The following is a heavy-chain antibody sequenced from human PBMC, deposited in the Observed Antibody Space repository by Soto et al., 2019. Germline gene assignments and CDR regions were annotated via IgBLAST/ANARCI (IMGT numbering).Heavy chain of an antibody. CDR1: GGSISSSNW. Sequence: ETLSLTCAVSGGSISSSNWWSWVRQPPGKGLEWIGEIYHSGSTNYNPSLKSRVTISVDKSKNQFSLKLSSVTAADTAVYYCARDREWFGELLHKYYYYGMDVWGQGTTVTVSS. D-gene: IGHD3-10*01. CDR2: IYHSGST. V-gene: IGHV4-4*02. J-gene: IGHJ6*02. CDR3: ARDREWFGELLHKYYYYGMDV.